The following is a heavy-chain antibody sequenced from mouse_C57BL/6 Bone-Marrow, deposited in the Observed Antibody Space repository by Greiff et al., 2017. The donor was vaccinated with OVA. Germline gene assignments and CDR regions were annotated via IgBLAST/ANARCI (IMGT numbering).Heavy chain of an antibody. J-gene: IGHJ4*01. CDR3: ARVDDGYLYAMDY. CDR1: GFTFSSYA. CDR2: ISDGGSYT. V-gene: IGHV5-4*01. D-gene: IGHD2-3*01. Sequence: EVQLVESGGGLVTPGGSLKLSCAASGFTFSSYAMSWVRQTPEQRLEWVATISDGGSYTYYPDNVKGRFTISRDNAKNNLYLQMSHLKSEDTAMYYCARVDDGYLYAMDYWGQGTSVTVSS.